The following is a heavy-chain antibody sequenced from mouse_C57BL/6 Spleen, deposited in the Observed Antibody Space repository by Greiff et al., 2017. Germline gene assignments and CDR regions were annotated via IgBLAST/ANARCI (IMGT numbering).Heavy chain of an antibody. Sequence: QVQLQQSGAELVKPGASVKISCKASGYAFSSYWMNWVKQRPGKGLEWIGQIYPGDGDTNYNGKFKGKATLTADKSSSTAYMKLSSLTSEDSAVYVCARKGGDYAVGYYFDYWGQGTTLTVSS. V-gene: IGHV1-80*01. CDR2: IYPGDGDT. CDR3: ARKGGDYAVGYYFDY. J-gene: IGHJ2*01. D-gene: IGHD2-4*01. CDR1: GYAFSSYW.